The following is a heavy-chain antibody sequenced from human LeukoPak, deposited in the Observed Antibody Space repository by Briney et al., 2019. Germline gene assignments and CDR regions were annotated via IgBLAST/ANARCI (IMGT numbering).Heavy chain of an antibody. J-gene: IGHJ4*02. CDR1: GFTFSSYW. CDR3: AREKYDFWSGYSAGYYFDY. D-gene: IGHD3-3*01. V-gene: IGHV3-7*01. CDR2: IKQDGSEK. Sequence: GGSLRLSCAASGFTFSSYWMSWVRQAPGKGLEWVANIKQDGSEKYYVDSVKGRFTISRDNANNLVYLQMNSLRAEDTAVYYCAREKYDFWSGYSAGYYFDYWGQGTLVTVSS.